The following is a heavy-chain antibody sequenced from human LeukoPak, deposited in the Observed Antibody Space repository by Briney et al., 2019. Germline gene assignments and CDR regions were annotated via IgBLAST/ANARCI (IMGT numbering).Heavy chain of an antibody. Sequence: GGSLRLSSRPSGFTFSSYAMTWVRQPPGKGLEWVSLITGSGGRTEYTDSVKGRFIISRDNSENTLHLQMNSLRAEDTAVHFCAKERIIIGYSYRYPLAFDYWGQGTLVTVSS. D-gene: IGHD5-18*01. V-gene: IGHV3-23*01. CDR2: ITGSGGRT. J-gene: IGHJ4*02. CDR1: GFTFSSYA. CDR3: AKERIIIGYSYRYPLAFDY.